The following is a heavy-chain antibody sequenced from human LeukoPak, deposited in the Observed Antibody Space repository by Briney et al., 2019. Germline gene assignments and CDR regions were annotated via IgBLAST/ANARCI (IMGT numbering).Heavy chain of an antibody. CDR3: ARDGRGLGFYYYYMDV. V-gene: IGHV4-39*07. J-gene: IGHJ6*03. Sequence: SETLSLTCTVSGASVSSSNYYWGWIRQPPGKGLEWVGSVYYTGSTYHNPSLKSRVTMSIDTSRNQFSLKLSSVTAADTAMYYCARDGRGLGFYYYYMDVWGKGTTVTVSS. CDR2: VYYTGST. CDR1: GASVSSSNYY.